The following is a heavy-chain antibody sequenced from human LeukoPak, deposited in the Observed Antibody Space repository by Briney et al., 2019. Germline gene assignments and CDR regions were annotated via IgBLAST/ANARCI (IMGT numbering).Heavy chain of an antibody. CDR3: ARHHYASGTHTPYYFDF. D-gene: IGHD3-10*01. V-gene: IGHV4-61*10. CDR2: IYYSGNT. CDR1: GGSVSSGMYY. J-gene: IGHJ4*02. Sequence: SETLSLTCNVSGGSVSSGMYYWSWIRQPAGKGLEWIGYIYYSGNTNYNPSLKSRVTMSVDTSKSQFSLNLSSVTAADTALYYCARHHYASGTHTPYYFDFWGQGTLVTVSS.